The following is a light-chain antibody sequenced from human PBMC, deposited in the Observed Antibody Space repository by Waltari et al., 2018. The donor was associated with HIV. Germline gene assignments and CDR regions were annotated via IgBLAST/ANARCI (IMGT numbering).Light chain of an antibody. CDR3: QQYHDWYT. CDR2: DAS. Sequence: EIVMTQSPATLSVSPGESATLSCRASQSVSSHLAWYQQTPGQAPRLLIYDASIRATGTPARIRGSGSGTDFTLTVSILQSEDFAIYYCQQYHDWYTFGQGTKL. V-gene: IGKV3D-15*03. J-gene: IGKJ2*01. CDR1: QSVSSH.